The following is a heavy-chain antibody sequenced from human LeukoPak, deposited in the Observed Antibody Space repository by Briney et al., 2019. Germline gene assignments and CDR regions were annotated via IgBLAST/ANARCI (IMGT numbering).Heavy chain of an antibody. V-gene: IGHV4-4*07. J-gene: IGHJ5*02. D-gene: IGHD2-2*01. CDR3: ARAPPRSDCSGTSCFLSYWFDP. CDR2: IYTSGST. Sequence: PSETLSLTCTVSGGSISSYYWSWIRQPAGKGLEWIGRIYTSGSTNYNPSLKSRVTMSVDTSKNQFSLKLSSVTAADTAVYYCARAPPRSDCSGTSCFLSYWFDPWGQGTLVTVSS. CDR1: GGSISSYY.